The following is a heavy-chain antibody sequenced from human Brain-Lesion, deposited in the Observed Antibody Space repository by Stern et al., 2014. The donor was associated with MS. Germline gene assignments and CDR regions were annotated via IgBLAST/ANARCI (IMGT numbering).Heavy chain of an antibody. J-gene: IGHJ6*02. D-gene: IGHD2-2*01. CDR3: ARGRVVPGFQYYATDV. V-gene: IGHV4-61*02. CDR1: GGSISSGGYY. Sequence: QVQLVQSGPGLVKPSQTLSLSCTVSGGSISSGGYYWSWIRQPAGKGLEWIGRIFNSGSTSDNPYLKSRATISIDTSKNQFSLRLNSMTAADTAVYYCARGRVVPGFQYYATDVWGQGTTVIVSS. CDR2: IFNSGST.